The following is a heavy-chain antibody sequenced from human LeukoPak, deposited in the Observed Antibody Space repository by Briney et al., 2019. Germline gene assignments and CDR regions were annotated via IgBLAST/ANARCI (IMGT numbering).Heavy chain of an antibody. D-gene: IGHD2-2*01. CDR1: GFTVSSNY. CDR3: ARDRYGIVVVPAPLDV. V-gene: IGHV3-21*01. Sequence: GGSLRLSCAASGFTVSSNYMSWVRQAPGKGLEWVSSISSSSSYIYYADSVKGRFTISRDNAKNSLYLQMNSLRAEDTAVYYCARDRYGIVVVPAPLDVWGKGTTVTVSS. CDR2: ISSSSSYI. J-gene: IGHJ6*04.